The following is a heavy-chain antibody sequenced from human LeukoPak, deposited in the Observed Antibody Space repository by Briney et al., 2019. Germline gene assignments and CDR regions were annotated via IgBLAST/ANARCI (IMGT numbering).Heavy chain of an antibody. V-gene: IGHV4-39*07. CDR1: DDSISSSSFF. Sequence: SETLSLTCTVSDDSISSSSFFWGWIRQPPGKGLEWIGTIDYSGSTYYSPSLKSRVTISVDTSRNQFSLELSSVTAADTAVYYCARSFGEYPFSYWGQGTLVTVSS. CDR3: ARSFGEYPFSY. D-gene: IGHD3-10*01. J-gene: IGHJ4*02. CDR2: IDYSGST.